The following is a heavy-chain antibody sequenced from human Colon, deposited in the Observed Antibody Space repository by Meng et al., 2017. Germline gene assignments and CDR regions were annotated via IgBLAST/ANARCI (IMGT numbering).Heavy chain of an antibody. CDR3: ASAGSGYYDSHFDS. Sequence: ASVKVSCKASGYTFTNYDINWVRQAPGQGLEWMGWMNPKSGKTGYAQKFQGRVTITRDTSIGTAYMELSTVTSEDTAVYYCASAGSGYYDSHFDSWGQGTLVTVSS. V-gene: IGHV1-8*03. D-gene: IGHD3-22*01. CDR2: MNPKSGKT. CDR1: GYTFTNYD. J-gene: IGHJ4*02.